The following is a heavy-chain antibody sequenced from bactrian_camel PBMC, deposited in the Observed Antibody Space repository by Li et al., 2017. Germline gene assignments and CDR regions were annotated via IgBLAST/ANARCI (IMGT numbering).Heavy chain of an antibody. Sequence: VQLVESGGGSVQAGGSLKLSCIASGYNTESGYMGWFRQAPGKRREGVACIYRPGGNTFADDSVKGRFTISQDNAKNVMSLELNDLKPEDTAMYYCAAKRSQTSLYCNTGRMVGSYAYWGQGTQVTVS. CDR2: IYRPGGNT. D-gene: IGHD1*01. CDR1: GYNTESGY. V-gene: IGHV3S40*01. J-gene: IGHJ4*01. CDR3: AAKRSQTSLYCNTGRMVGSYAY.